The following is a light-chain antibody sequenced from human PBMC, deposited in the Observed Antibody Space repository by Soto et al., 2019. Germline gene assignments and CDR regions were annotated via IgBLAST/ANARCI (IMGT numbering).Light chain of an antibody. CDR1: QTINNC. Sequence: DIQVTQSPPNLSPSVGDTVTITCRASQTINNCLAWYQQKPGKXPXXLISDASSLEPGVPSRFSGSGSGTEFTLSLNSLQPDDFATDYCQQCYIYWTFGQGTKVDIK. V-gene: IGKV1-5*01. J-gene: IGKJ1*01. CDR3: QQCYIYWT. CDR2: DAS.